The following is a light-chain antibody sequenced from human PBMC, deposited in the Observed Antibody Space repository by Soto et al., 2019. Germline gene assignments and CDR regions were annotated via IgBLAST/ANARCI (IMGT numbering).Light chain of an antibody. J-gene: IGLJ1*01. CDR2: EVR. CDR3: SSYTGTNNFGV. Sequence: QSALTQPPSASGSPGQSVTISCTGSSSDVGGYNYVSWYQQHPGKAPKLVIYEVRKLPSGVPDRFSGSKSGNTASLTVSGIQAEDEADYYCSSYTGTNNFGVFGPGTKRTVL. CDR1: SSDVGGYNY. V-gene: IGLV2-8*01.